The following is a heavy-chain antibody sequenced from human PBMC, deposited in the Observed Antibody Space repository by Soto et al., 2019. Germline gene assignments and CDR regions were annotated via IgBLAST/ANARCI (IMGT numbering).Heavy chain of an antibody. J-gene: IGHJ4*02. CDR1: GITFSGFW. CDR2: VDSAGSGT. CDR3: ATVFEH. Sequence: VPLVESVGGSVQPGGSLRLSCVASGITFSGFWMHWVRQVPGKGLVWVARVDSAGSGTSYADSVKGRFTISRDNAKNTLSLQMDSLRVEDTAVYYCATVFEHWGQGIPVTVSS. V-gene: IGHV3-74*01.